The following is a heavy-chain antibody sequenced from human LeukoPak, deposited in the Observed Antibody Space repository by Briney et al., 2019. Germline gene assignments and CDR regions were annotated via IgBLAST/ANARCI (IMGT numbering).Heavy chain of an antibody. V-gene: IGHV3-11*01. J-gene: IGHJ3*01. CDR2: ISPRDTYI. CDR3: TRDPRVVDV. Sequence: GGSLGLSCAASGFTFSDYYMTWIRQSPGRGLEWLSYISPRDTYINYADSVKGRFTISRDDATNSLYLQMNSLRDEDTAVYYCTRDPRVVDVWGQGTRVTVSS. CDR1: GFTFSDYY.